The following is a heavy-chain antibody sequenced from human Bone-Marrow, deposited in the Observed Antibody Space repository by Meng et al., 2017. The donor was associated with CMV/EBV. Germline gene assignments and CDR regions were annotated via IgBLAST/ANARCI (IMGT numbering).Heavy chain of an antibody. V-gene: IGHV3-23*01. D-gene: IGHD6-6*01. CDR2: ISGSGGST. CDR3: AKDILGGQLVSGVFDY. CDR1: GLTFSSYA. J-gene: IGHJ4*02. Sequence: GESLKISCAASGLTFSSYAMSWVRQAPGKGLEWVSAISGSGGSTYYADSVKGRFTISRDNSKNTLYLQMNSLRAEDTAVYYCAKDILGGQLVSGVFDYWGQGTLVTGSS.